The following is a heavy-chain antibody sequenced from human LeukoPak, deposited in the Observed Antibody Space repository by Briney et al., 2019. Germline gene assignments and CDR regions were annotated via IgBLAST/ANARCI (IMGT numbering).Heavy chain of an antibody. CDR1: GYTFTGYY. Sequence: ASVKVSCKASGYTFTGYYMRWVRQAPGQGLEWMGRINPNSGGTNYAQKFQGRVTMTRDTSINTAYMELSRLRSDDTAVYYCARARGYYDSSGYAFDIWGQGTMVTVSS. J-gene: IGHJ3*02. CDR2: INPNSGGT. CDR3: ARARGYYDSSGYAFDI. V-gene: IGHV1-2*06. D-gene: IGHD3-22*01.